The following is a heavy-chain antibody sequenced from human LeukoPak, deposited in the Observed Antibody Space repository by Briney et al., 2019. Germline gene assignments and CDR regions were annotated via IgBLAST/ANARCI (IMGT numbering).Heavy chain of an antibody. Sequence: GGSLRLSCEASGFTFSDYHMSWLRQAPGKGLEWVSYISTAGGSKNYADSVKGRFTISRDNAKNSLYLQMNSLRAEDTAIYFCARVGPWVYYFDNWGQGTLVTVSS. CDR1: GFTFSDYH. CDR3: ARVGPWVYYFDN. CDR2: ISTAGGSK. V-gene: IGHV3-11*01. D-gene: IGHD1-26*01. J-gene: IGHJ4*02.